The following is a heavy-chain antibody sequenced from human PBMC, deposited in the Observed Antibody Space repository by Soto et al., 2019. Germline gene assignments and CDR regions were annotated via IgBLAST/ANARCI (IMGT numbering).Heavy chain of an antibody. V-gene: IGHV4-30-2*01. J-gene: IGHJ4*02. CDR1: GGSISSGGYS. Sequence: PSETLSLTCAVSGGSISSGGYSWSWIRQPPGKGLEWIGEINHRGSTNYNPSLKSRVTLSVDTSKNQFSLKLSSVTAADTAVYYCARRYSGYDFDYWGQGILVTVSS. D-gene: IGHD5-12*01. CDR3: ARRYSGYDFDY. CDR2: INHRGST.